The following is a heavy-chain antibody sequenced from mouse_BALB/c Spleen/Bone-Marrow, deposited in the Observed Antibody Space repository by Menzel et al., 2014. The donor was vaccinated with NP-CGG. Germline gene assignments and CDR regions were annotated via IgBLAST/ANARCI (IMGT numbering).Heavy chain of an antibody. V-gene: IGHV1-80*01. D-gene: IGHD3-1*01. Sequence: QVTLKESGAELVRPGSSVKISCKASGYAFSTYWMNWVKQRPGQGLEWIGQIYPGDGDTNYNEKFKGKATLTADKSSSTASIQLSSLTSEDSAVYFCARVGFSFDYWGQGTTLTVSS. CDR1: GYAFSTYW. CDR2: IYPGDGDT. CDR3: ARVGFSFDY. J-gene: IGHJ2*01.